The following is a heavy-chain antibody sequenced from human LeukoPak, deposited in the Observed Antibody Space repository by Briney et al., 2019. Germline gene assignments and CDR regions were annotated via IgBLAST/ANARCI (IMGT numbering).Heavy chain of an antibody. CDR2: ISGSGGST. V-gene: IGHV3-23*01. D-gene: IGHD1-26*01. J-gene: IGHJ5*02. Sequence: KSGGSLRLSCAASGFTFSSYAMSWVRQAPGKGLEWVSAISGSGGSTYYADSVKGRFTISRDNSKNSLYLQMNSLRAEDTAVYYCAREGGSYYSNWFDPWGQGTLVTVSS. CDR3: AREGGSYYSNWFDP. CDR1: GFTFSSYA.